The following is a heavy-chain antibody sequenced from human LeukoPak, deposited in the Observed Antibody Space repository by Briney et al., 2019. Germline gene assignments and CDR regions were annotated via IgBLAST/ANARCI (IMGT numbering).Heavy chain of an antibody. CDR2: IYYGGST. J-gene: IGHJ4*02. D-gene: IGHD6-19*01. V-gene: IGHV4-59*01. CDR3: ARAIRAVASPFDD. Sequence: SETLSLTCTVSAGSISSSYWGWIRQPPGKGLEWMGYIYYGGSTNYNPPLKSRVSISVDTSKIQFSLKLSSVAAADTAVYYCARAIRAVASPFDDWGQGTLVTVSS. CDR1: AGSISSSY.